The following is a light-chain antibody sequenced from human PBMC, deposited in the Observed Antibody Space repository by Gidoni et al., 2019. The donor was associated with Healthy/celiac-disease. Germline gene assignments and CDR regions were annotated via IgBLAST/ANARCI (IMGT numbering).Light chain of an antibody. J-gene: IGLJ1*01. Sequence: SSELTQPPSMSVSPGQTARITCSGDALPKKYAYWSQKKSGQAPVLVIYEDSKRPSGIPERFSGSSSGTMATLTISGAQVEDEADYYCYSTDSSGNHRGVFGTGTKVTVL. CDR1: ALPKKY. CDR3: YSTDSSGNHRGV. CDR2: EDS. V-gene: IGLV3-10*01.